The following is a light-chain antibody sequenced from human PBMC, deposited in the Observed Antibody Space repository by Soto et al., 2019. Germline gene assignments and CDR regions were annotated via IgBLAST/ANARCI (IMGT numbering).Light chain of an antibody. CDR1: SGHSSYI. J-gene: IGLJ3*02. V-gene: IGLV4-60*03. CDR2: LEGSGSH. CDR3: ETWDSNTWV. Sequence: QSVLTQSSSASASLGSSVKLTCTLSSGHSSYIIAWHQQQPGKAPRYLMKLEGSGSHNKGSGVPDRFSGSSSGADRYLTISILQSEDEADYYCETWDSNTWVFGGGTKLTVL.